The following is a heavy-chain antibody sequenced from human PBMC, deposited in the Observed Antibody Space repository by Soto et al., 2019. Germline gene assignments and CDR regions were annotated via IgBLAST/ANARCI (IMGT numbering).Heavy chain of an antibody. CDR2: IYYSGST. V-gene: IGHV4-59*01. J-gene: IGHJ4*02. Sequence: TSETLSLTCTVSGGSISSYYWSWIRQPPGKGLEWIGYIYYSGSTNYNPSLKSRVTISVDTSKNQFSLKLSSVTAADTAVYYCARVHGYSLPLYFDYWGQGTLVTVSS. D-gene: IGHD5-18*01. CDR1: GGSISSYY. CDR3: ARVHGYSLPLYFDY.